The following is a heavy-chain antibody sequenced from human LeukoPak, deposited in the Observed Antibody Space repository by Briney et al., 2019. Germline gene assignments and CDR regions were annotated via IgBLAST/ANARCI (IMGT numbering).Heavy chain of an antibody. CDR3: ARNQAVAANRGAFDI. J-gene: IGHJ3*02. D-gene: IGHD6-19*01. Sequence: PSDTLSLTCTVSGYSITNNNWWGWIRPPPGKGLEWIGYIYYSGSAYYNASLKSRVTMSVDSSKNQFSLELSSVTAVDTAVYYCARNQAVAANRGAFDIWGQGTIVTVSS. V-gene: IGHV4-28*01. CDR1: GYSITNNNW. CDR2: IYYSGSA.